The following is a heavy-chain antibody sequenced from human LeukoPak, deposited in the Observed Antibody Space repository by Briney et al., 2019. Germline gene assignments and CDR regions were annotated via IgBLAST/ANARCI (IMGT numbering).Heavy chain of an antibody. J-gene: IGHJ4*02. CDR1: RFTFSSYA. D-gene: IGHD2-21*02. V-gene: IGHV3-7*01. CDR2: IKQDGSEK. Sequence: GGSLRLSCAASRFTFSSYAMSWVRQAPGKGLEWVANIKQDGSEKYYVDSVKGRFTISRDNAKNSLYLQMNSLRAEDTAVYYCAREVTPYYWGQGTLVTVSS. CDR3: AREVTPYY.